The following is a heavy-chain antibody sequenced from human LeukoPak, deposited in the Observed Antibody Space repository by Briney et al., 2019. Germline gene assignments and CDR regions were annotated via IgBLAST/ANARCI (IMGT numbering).Heavy chain of an antibody. J-gene: IGHJ6*03. Sequence: GGSLRLSCPASGLPLSGYAMSWVRQTPGKGMEWVSAISGGGGSTYYADSVKGRFTLYRENSKNTLFLLMNSLRAEDTGVYYCAKGGGLAVVYVVDFYYMDVWGKGTTVTVSS. D-gene: IGHD6-19*01. CDR1: GLPLSGYA. CDR3: AKGGGLAVVYVVDFYYMDV. CDR2: ISGGGGST. V-gene: IGHV3-23*01.